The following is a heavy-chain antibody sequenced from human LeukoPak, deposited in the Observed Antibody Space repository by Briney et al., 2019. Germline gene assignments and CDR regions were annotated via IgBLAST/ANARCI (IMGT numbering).Heavy chain of an antibody. Sequence: PGGSLRLSCAASEFAFSSYAMHWVRQPPGKGLEWVAIISYDGNKKSYADSVKGRFTISRDNSKNKLYLQMNSLRVEDTAVYYCARAGYSNYEQYYFDYWGQGALVTVSS. J-gene: IGHJ4*02. CDR2: ISYDGNKK. CDR1: EFAFSSYA. V-gene: IGHV3-30*01. D-gene: IGHD4-11*01. CDR3: ARAGYSNYEQYYFDY.